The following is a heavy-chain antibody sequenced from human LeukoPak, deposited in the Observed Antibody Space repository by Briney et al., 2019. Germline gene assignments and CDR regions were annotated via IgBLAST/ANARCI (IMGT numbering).Heavy chain of an antibody. CDR2: INPNSGGT. V-gene: IGHV1-2*02. J-gene: IGHJ4*02. Sequence: QGLEWMGWINPNSGGTNYAQKFQGRVTMTRDTSISTAYMELSRLRSDDTAVYYCARGMVDYWGQGTLVTVSS. CDR3: ARGMVDY. D-gene: IGHD5-24*01.